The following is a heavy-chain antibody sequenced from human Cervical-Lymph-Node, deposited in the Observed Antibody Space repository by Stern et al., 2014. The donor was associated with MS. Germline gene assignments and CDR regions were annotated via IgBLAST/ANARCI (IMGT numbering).Heavy chain of an antibody. D-gene: IGHD2-2*01. Sequence: QLQLQESGPGLVKPSGTLSLTCTISGGSMKSRSYYWVWLRQPPGKGLEWIGSVYYDGSTYYNPSLTRRVTISEDTSKTHFSLHLSSATAADTAVYYCARSQDIVVVSAATVEGYYYFGMDVWGQGTTVTVSS. CDR1: GGSMKSRSYY. J-gene: IGHJ6*02. CDR2: VYYDGST. V-gene: IGHV4-39*01. CDR3: ARSQDIVVVSAATVEGYYYFGMDV.